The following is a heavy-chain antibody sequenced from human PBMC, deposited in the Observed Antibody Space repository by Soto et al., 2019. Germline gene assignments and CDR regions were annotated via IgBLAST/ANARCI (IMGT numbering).Heavy chain of an antibody. CDR2: IIPIFGTA. V-gene: IGHV1-69*13. J-gene: IGHJ4*02. CDR3: ARAFGGRPDSLDY. Sequence: SVKVSCKASGGTFSSYAISWVRQAPGQGLEWMGGIIPIFGTANYAQKFQGRVTITADESTSTAYMELSSLRSEDTAVYYCARAFGGRPDSLDYWGQGTLVTVYS. D-gene: IGHD1-26*01. CDR1: GGTFSSYA.